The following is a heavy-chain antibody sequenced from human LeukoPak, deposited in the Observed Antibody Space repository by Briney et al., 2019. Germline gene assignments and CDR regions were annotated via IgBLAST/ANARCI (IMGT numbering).Heavy chain of an antibody. CDR2: IWYDGSNK. Sequence: PGRSLRLSCAASGFTFSGYGMHWVRQAPGKGLEWVAVIWYDGSNKYYADSVKGRFTISRDNSKNTLYLQMNSLRAEDTAVYYCARDALYPTVTTNGGLGYWGQGTLVTVSS. J-gene: IGHJ4*02. CDR3: ARDALYPTVTTNGGLGY. CDR1: GFTFSGYG. V-gene: IGHV3-33*01. D-gene: IGHD4-17*01.